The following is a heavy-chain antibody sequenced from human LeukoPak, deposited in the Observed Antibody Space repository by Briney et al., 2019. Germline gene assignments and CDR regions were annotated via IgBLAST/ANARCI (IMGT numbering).Heavy chain of an antibody. CDR2: IYSGGNT. CDR1: GFTVSRNY. J-gene: IGHJ4*02. CDR3: AQGAHYYGSGSHRRGHYFDY. D-gene: IGHD3-10*01. Sequence: GGSLRLSCAASGFTVSRNYMSWVRQAPGKGLECVSVIYSGGNTYYTDSVKGRFTISRDNSKNTLYLQMNSLRGEDTAVYYCAQGAHYYGSGSHRRGHYFDYWGQGTLVTVSS. V-gene: IGHV3-66*02.